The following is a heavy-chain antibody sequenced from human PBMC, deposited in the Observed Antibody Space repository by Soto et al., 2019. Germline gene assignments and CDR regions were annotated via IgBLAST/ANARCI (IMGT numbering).Heavy chain of an antibody. D-gene: IGHD2-15*01. CDR2: IYYSGST. CDR1: GGSISSGGYY. Sequence: QVQLQESGPGLVKPSQTLSLTCTVSGGSISSGGYYWSWIRQHPGKGLEWIGYIYYSGSTYYNPSLKRRVTISVDTSKNQFSLKLSSVTAADTAVYYCARAIVVVVAATEKSFDYWGQGTLVTVSS. V-gene: IGHV4-31*03. J-gene: IGHJ4*02. CDR3: ARAIVVVVAATEKSFDY.